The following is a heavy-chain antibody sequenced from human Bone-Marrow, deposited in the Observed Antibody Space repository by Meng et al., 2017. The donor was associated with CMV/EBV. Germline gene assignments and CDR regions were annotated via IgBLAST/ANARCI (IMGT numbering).Heavy chain of an antibody. J-gene: IGHJ5*01. CDR1: GFTFSSYG. V-gene: IGHV3-20*01. CDR2: INWNGGST. Sequence: GESLKISCAASGFTFSSYGMSWVRQVPGKGLEWVSGINWNGGSTGYADSVKGRFTISRDNSKNSLSLQMDSLRAEDTALYHCARKLGGSYYTIWFDPWGQGTLVTVSS. CDR3: ARKLGGSYYTIWFDP. D-gene: IGHD1-26*01.